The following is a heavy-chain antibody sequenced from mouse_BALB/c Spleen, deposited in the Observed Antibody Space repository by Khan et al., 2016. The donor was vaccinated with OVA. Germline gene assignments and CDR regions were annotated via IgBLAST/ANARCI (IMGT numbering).Heavy chain of an antibody. CDR2: IDPANGNA. J-gene: IGHJ3*01. D-gene: IGHD4-1*01. CDR1: GFTITDTY. CDR3: ARDYWDVFAY. V-gene: IGHV14-3*02. Sequence: IQLVQSGAELVKPGASVKLSCTASGFTITDTYMHWVKQRPEQGLEWIGRIDPANGNAKYDPKFQGKATITADTSSNTAHLQLSSLTSEDTAVDFCARDYWDVFAYWGQGTLVTVST.